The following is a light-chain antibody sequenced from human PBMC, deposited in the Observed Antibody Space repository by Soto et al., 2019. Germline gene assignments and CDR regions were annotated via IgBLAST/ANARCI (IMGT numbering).Light chain of an antibody. CDR3: QQYNNWPRG. Sequence: EIVMTQSPATLSVSPGERVTLSCRASQSISSSLAWYQQKPGQAPRLLIYAASTRATGIPARFSGSGSGTEFTLPISSLQFEDFAVYYCQQYNNWPRGFGQGTKVEIK. CDR1: QSISSS. V-gene: IGKV3-15*01. CDR2: AAS. J-gene: IGKJ2*03.